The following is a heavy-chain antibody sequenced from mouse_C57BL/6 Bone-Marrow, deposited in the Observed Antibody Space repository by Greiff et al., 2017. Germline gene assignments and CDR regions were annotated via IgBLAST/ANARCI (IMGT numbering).Heavy chain of an antibody. Sequence: EVQLQQSGPGMVKPSQSLSITCTVSGYSITSGYDWHWIRHFPGNKLEWMDYISYSGSTNYNPSLKSRISITHDTSKNLFFLNLNSVTSEDSARYYGARRFTLLACFAYWGQGTLVTVSA. V-gene: IGHV3-1*01. J-gene: IGHJ3*01. CDR2: ISYSGST. CDR3: ARRFTLLACFAY. CDR1: GYSITSGYD. D-gene: IGHD2-10*01.